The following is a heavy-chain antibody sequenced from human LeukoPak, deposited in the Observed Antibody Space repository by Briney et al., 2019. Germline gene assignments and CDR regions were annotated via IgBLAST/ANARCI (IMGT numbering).Heavy chain of an antibody. CDR2: ISWNSGSI. Sequence: GGSLRLSCTASGFTFDDYAMHRVRQAPGKGLEWVSGISWNSGSIGYADSVKGRFTISRDNAKNSLYLQMNSLRAEDTALYYCATSPGYYYDSSGYYYYWGQGTLVTVSS. D-gene: IGHD3-22*01. CDR1: GFTFDDYA. CDR3: ATSPGYYYDSSGYYYY. J-gene: IGHJ4*02. V-gene: IGHV3-9*01.